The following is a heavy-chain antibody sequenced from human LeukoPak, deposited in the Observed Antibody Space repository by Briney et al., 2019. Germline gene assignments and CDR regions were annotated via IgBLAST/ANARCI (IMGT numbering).Heavy chain of an antibody. CDR3: ARGYYYDSSGYRGLPYYYYYGMDV. D-gene: IGHD3-22*01. J-gene: IGHJ6*02. V-gene: IGHV4-59*08. CDR2: IYYSGST. CDR1: GGSISSYY. Sequence: SETLSLTCTVSGGSISSYYWSWIRQPPGKGLEWIGYIYYSGSTYYNPPLKSRVTISVDTSKNQFSLKLSSVTAADTAVYYCARGYYYDSSGYRGLPYYYYYGMDVWGQGTTVTVSS.